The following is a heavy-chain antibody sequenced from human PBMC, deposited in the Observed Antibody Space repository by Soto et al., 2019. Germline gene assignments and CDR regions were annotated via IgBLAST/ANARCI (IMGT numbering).Heavy chain of an antibody. CDR3: ARAYCGGDCYSIFDY. J-gene: IGHJ4*02. V-gene: IGHV5-10-1*01. CDR2: IDPSDSYT. D-gene: IGHD2-21*02. CDR1: GYSFTSYC. Sequence: GESLKISCKGSGYSFTSYCINWVRQMPGKGLEWMGKIDPSDSYTNYSPSFQGHVTISADKSISTAYLQWSSLKASDTAIYYCARAYCGGDCYSIFDYWGQGTLVTVS.